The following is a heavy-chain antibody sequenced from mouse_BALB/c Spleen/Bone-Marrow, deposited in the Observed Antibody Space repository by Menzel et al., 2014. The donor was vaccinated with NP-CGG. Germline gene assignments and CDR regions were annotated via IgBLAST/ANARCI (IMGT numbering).Heavy chain of an antibody. V-gene: IGHV1-67*01. J-gene: IGHJ3*01. Sequence: QVQLKESGPELVRPGVSVKISCKVSSYTFTDYAMHWVKRSHAKSLEWIGVISTYYGNANYNQKFKGKATMTVDKSSRTAYMELARLTSEDSAVYYCTRGGRYDEVAYWGQGTLVTVSA. CDR2: ISTYYGNA. D-gene: IGHD2-14*01. CDR1: SYTFTDYA. CDR3: TRGGRYDEVAY.